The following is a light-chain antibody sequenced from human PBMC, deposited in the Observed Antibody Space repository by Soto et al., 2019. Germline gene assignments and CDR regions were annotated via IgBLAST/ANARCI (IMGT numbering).Light chain of an antibody. Sequence: EIVLTQSPGTLSLSPGERATLSCRASQSVSSSHLAWYQQKPGQAPRLLIYSASSRATGIPDRFSGSGSGTEFTLTISSLQSEGFAVYYCQQYNNWWTFGQGTKVDIK. CDR1: QSVSSSH. CDR2: SAS. V-gene: IGKV3-20*01. J-gene: IGKJ1*01. CDR3: QQYNNWWT.